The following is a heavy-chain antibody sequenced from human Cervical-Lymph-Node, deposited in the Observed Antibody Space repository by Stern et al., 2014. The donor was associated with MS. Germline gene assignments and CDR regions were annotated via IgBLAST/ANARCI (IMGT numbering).Heavy chain of an antibody. CDR2: IFPVFGTP. CDR3: ALSSETSDRWYSLGYDL. D-gene: IGHD6-13*01. J-gene: IGHJ5*02. CDR1: GGTFSKFP. Sequence: VQLVQSEAEVTKPGSSVKVSCKASGGTFSKFPSSWVRQAPGQGLEWMGGIFPVFGTPTYAQEFRGRVTITADFSTSTVYMELSSLRSDDTAVYYCALSSETSDRWYSLGYDLWGQGTLVTVSS. V-gene: IGHV1-69*01.